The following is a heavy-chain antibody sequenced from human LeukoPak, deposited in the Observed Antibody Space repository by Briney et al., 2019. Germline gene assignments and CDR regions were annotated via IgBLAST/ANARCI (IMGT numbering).Heavy chain of an antibody. D-gene: IGHD4-17*01. CDR2: ISSSGSTI. V-gene: IGHV3-48*03. Sequence: GGSLRLSCAASGFTSSSYEMNWVRQAPGKGLEWVSYISSSGSTIYYADSVKGRFTISRDNAKNSLYLQMNSLRAEDTAVYYCARETGYGDYVGYYFDYWGQGTLVTVSS. CDR1: GFTSSSYE. J-gene: IGHJ4*02. CDR3: ARETGYGDYVGYYFDY.